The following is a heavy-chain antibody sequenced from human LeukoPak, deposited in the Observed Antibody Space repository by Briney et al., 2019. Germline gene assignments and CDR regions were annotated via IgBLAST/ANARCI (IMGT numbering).Heavy chain of an antibody. CDR1: GFTFSSYS. V-gene: IGHV3-21*01. Sequence: GGSLRLSCTASGFTFSSYSLNWVRQAPGKGLEWVSSVSTGSNYIYYADSVKGRFTISRDNDKNSLYLQMNSLRDEDTAVYYCARDNEYYYGSGSLDYWGQGTLVTVSS. CDR2: VSTGSNYI. CDR3: ARDNEYYYGSGSLDY. D-gene: IGHD3-10*01. J-gene: IGHJ4*02.